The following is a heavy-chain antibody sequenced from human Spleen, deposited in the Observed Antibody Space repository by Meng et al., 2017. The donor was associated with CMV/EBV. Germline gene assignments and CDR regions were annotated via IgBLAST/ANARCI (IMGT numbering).Heavy chain of an antibody. J-gene: IGHJ4*02. D-gene: IGHD3-3*01. CDR3: ARAYDFWSGYNYFDY. CDR1: AYTFTSYY. V-gene: IGHV1-46*01. CDR2: INPSGDTT. Sequence: ASVKVSCKASAYTFTSYYMHWVRQAPGQGLEWMGIINPSGDTTTYAQKFQGRVTMTSDTSTSTVYMELSSLTSEDTAVYYCARAYDFWSGYNYFDYCGQGTLVTVSS.